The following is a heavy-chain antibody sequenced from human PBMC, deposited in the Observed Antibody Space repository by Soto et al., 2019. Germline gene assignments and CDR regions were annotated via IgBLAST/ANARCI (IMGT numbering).Heavy chain of an antibody. J-gene: IGHJ6*03. V-gene: IGHV1-8*01. CDR3: ATLPRRSRYFYYLDV. CDR2: VSLNTGNT. CDR1: GDTFTNYE. Sequence: QVQLVQSGAEVKKPGASVMVSCEASGDTFTNYEINWVRQATGQGLEWLGWVSLNTGNTGYAQRFQGTVSMTANPSIRTAYMELSSLKSEDTAVYYCATLPRRSRYFYYLDVWGKGTTVIVSS.